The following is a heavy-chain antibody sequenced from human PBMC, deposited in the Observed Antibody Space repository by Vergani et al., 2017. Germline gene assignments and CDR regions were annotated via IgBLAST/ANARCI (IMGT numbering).Heavy chain of an antibody. J-gene: IGHJ3*01. CDR2: INNKGGST. Sequence: QLLESGGGLIQPGGFLRLFCAASGFPFNSYAMTWVRQAPGKGLEWVSGINNKGGSTYYADSVKGRFTISRDNSKNTLYLQMTDLRAEDTATYYCAKVCGSTSCPYGGGAFDVWGHGTMVTVSS. D-gene: IGHD2-2*01. CDR3: AKVCGSTSCPYGGGAFDV. V-gene: IGHV3-23*01. CDR1: GFPFNSYA.